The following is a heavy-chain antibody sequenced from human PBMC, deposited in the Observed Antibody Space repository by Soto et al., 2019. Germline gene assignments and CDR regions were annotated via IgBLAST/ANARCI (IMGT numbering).Heavy chain of an antibody. J-gene: IGHJ4*02. CDR2: FDPEDVET. D-gene: IGHD5-12*01. CDR3: ATXYIVATITVEY. Sequence: ASVKVSCKVSGVTLTELSMHWVRQAPGKGLEWVGRFDPEDVETIYAQTFQGRVTMTEDTSSDTAYMELSSLRSEDTATYYCATXYIVATITVEYWGPATMLTVYS. V-gene: IGHV1-24*01. CDR1: GVTLTELS.